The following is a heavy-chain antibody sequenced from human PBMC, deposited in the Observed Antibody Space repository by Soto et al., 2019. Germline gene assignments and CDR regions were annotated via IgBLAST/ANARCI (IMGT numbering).Heavy chain of an antibody. CDR1: GFTFSPYA. V-gene: IGHV3-23*01. J-gene: IGHJ3*02. Sequence: GGSLRLSCAASGFTFSPYAMSWVRQAPGKGLEWVSTISNSGGRTYYADSVKGRFTISRDNSKSTLYLQINSLRAEDTAVYYCARDRGAPDAFDIWGQGTLVTVSS. D-gene: IGHD4-17*01. CDR2: ISNSGGRT. CDR3: ARDRGAPDAFDI.